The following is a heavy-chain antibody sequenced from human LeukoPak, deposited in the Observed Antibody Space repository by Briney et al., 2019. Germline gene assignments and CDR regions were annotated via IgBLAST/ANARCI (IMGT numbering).Heavy chain of an antibody. D-gene: IGHD1-26*01. CDR3: AREDSGGSYCFFS. Sequence: ASVKVSCKASGYSFTNYYMHWVRQAPGQGLEWMGWINPNSGGTNYAQKFQGRVTMTRDTSISTAYMELSRLRSDDTAVYYCAREDSGGSYCFFSWGQGTLVTVSS. V-gene: IGHV1-2*02. CDR2: INPNSGGT. J-gene: IGHJ5*02. CDR1: GYSFTNYY.